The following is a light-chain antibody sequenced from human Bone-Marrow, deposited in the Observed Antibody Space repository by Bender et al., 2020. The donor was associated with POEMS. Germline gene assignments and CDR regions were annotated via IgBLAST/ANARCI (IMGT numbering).Light chain of an antibody. CDR1: SSDVGGYNY. J-gene: IGLJ3*02. CDR3: SSYTTYTTLV. Sequence: QSALTQPPSASGSPGQSVTISCTGTSSDVGGYNYVSWYQQHPGKAPKLMIYEVSKRPSGVPDRFSGSKSGNTASLTVAGLLAEDEADYHCSSYTTYTTLVFGGGTKVTVL. CDR2: EVS. V-gene: IGLV2-8*01.